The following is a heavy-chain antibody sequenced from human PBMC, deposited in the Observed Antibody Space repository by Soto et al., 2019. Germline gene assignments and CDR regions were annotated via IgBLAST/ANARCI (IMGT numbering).Heavy chain of an antibody. CDR2: INPSGGST. CDR3: ARDSYYYDSSGYYYPIDY. D-gene: IGHD3-22*01. CDR1: GYTFTSYY. J-gene: IGHJ4*02. V-gene: IGHV1-46*01. Sequence: QVQLVQSGAEVKKPGASVKVSCKASGYTFTSYYMHWVRQAPGQGLEWMGIINPSGGSTSYAQKFQGRVNMTRDTSTSTVYMELSSLRSEDTAVYYCARDSYYYDSSGYYYPIDYWGQGTLVTVSS.